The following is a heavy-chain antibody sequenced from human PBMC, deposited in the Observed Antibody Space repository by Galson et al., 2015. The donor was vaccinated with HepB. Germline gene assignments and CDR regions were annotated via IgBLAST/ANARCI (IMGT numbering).Heavy chain of an antibody. CDR3: ARDPSYCSSTSCYYLYYYMDV. Sequence: SMRLSCAASGFTFSNYGMHWVRQAPGTGLEWVAVKWYDGSHKYYADSLKGRFAISRDNSKNTLFLQMISLRAEDTAVYYCARDPSYCSSTSCYYLYYYMDVWGKGTTVAVSS. V-gene: IGHV3-33*01. D-gene: IGHD2-2*01. J-gene: IGHJ6*03. CDR1: GFTFSNYG. CDR2: KWYDGSHK.